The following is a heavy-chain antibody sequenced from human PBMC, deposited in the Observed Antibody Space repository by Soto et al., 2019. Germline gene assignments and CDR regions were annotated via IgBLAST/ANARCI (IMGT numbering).Heavy chain of an antibody. D-gene: IGHD3-22*01. J-gene: IGHJ5*02. CDR2: IFPSDSDT. Sequence: GESLKISCRTSGYRFTSYWIAWVRQMPGKGLEWMGIIFPSDSDTRYSPSFQGQVTISADRSTSTVFLQWASLKASDTAVYFCARKDKSGYFNWFDPWGQGTLVNVSS. CDR3: ARKDKSGYFNWFDP. V-gene: IGHV5-51*01. CDR1: GYRFTSYW.